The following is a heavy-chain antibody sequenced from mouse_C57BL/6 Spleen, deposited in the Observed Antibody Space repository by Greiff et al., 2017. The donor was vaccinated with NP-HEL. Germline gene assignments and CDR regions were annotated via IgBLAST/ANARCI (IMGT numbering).Heavy chain of an antibody. J-gene: IGHJ3*01. D-gene: IGHD3-2*02. CDR1: GFNIKNTY. CDR2: IDPANGNT. V-gene: IGHV14-3*01. CDR3: ASGETAQATLAY. Sequence: EVKLQESVAELVRPGASVKLSCTASGFNIKNTYMHWVKQRPEQGLEWIGRIDPANGNTKYAPKFQGKATITADTSSNTAYLQLSSLTSEDTAIYYCASGETAQATLAYWGQGTLVTVSA.